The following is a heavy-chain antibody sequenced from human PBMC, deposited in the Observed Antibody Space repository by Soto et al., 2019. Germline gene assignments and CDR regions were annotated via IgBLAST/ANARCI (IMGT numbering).Heavy chain of an antibody. CDR3: AKEDTSSGSLDY. CDR1: GFPFGENA. CDR2: ISDSGATT. D-gene: IGHD6-19*01. Sequence: TGGSLRLSCAASGFPFGENAMSWVRQAPGKGLEWVSGISDSGATTYYADSVRGRFTISRDNSKNTLYLQMKSLRAEDSASYYCAKEDTSSGSLDYWGQGALVTVSS. V-gene: IGHV3-23*01. J-gene: IGHJ4*02.